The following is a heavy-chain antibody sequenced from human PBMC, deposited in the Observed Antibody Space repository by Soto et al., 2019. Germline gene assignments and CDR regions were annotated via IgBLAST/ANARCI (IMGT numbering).Heavy chain of an antibody. V-gene: IGHV4-59*12. CDR3: AREGLGDYAGPALD. J-gene: IGHJ4*02. D-gene: IGHD4-17*01. CDR2: IYYSGST. Sequence: SETLSLTCTVSGGSISSYYWSWIRQPPGKGLEWIGYIYYSGSTNYNPSLKSRVTISVDTSKNQFSLKLSSVTAADTAVYYCAREGLGDYAGPALDWGQGTLVTVSS. CDR1: GGSISSYY.